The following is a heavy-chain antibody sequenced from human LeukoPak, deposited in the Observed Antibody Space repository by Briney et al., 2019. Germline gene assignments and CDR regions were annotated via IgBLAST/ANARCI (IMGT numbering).Heavy chain of an antibody. CDR1: GFTFSSYW. CDR3: AGGPGFLIDC. D-gene: IGHD3-3*01. CDR2: IKQDGSEK. Sequence: GGSLRLSCAASGFTFSSYWMSWVRQAPGKGLEWVANIKQDGSEKHYVDSVKGRLTISRDNAKNLLYLQMNSLRVEDTAVYYCAGGPGFLIDCWGQGALVTVSS. J-gene: IGHJ4*02. V-gene: IGHV3-7*01.